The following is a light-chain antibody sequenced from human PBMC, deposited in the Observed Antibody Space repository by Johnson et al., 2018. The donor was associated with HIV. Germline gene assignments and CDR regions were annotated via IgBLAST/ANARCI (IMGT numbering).Light chain of an antibody. CDR3: GTWARILSAGAV. CDR2: ENT. J-gene: IGLJ1*01. Sequence: QSVFTQPPSVSAAPGQKVTISCSGSSSNIGNNYVSWYQQLPGTAPKLLIYENTKRPSGIPDRFSGSKSGTSATLDITGLQTGDAADYYCGTWARILSAGAVVGTGTKVTVL. V-gene: IGLV1-51*02. CDR1: SSNIGNNY.